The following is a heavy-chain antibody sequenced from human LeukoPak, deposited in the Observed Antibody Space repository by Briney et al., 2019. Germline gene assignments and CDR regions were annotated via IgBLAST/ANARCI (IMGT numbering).Heavy chain of an antibody. CDR3: ARDRTDEVGYSYAFDY. CDR2: INTNTGNP. Sequence: ASVKVSCKASGYTFTSYAMNWVRQAPGQGLEWMGWINTNTGNPTYAQGFTGRFVFSLDTSVSTAYLQISSLKVEDTAVYYCARDRTDEVGYSYAFDYWGQGTLVTVSS. J-gene: IGHJ4*02. D-gene: IGHD5-18*01. V-gene: IGHV7-4-1*02. CDR1: GYTFTSYA.